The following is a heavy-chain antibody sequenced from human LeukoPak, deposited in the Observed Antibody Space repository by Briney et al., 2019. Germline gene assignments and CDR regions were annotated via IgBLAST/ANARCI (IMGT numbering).Heavy chain of an antibody. CDR3: ARETYMVRGVNTELNWFDP. V-gene: IGHV3-7*01. J-gene: IGHJ5*02. CDR1: GFTFSSYW. Sequence: GGSLRLSCAASGFTFSSYWMSWVRQAPGKGLEWVANIKQDGSEKYYVDSVKGRFTISRDNAKNSLYLQMNSLRAEDTAVYYCARETYMVRGVNTELNWFDPWGQGTLVTVSS. CDR2: IKQDGSEK. D-gene: IGHD3-10*01.